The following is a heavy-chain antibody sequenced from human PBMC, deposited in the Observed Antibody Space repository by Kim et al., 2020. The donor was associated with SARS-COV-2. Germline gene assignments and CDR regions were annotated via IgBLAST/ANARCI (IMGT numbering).Heavy chain of an antibody. CDR1: GGTFSSYA. Sequence: SVKVSCKASGGTFSSYAISWVRQAPGQGLEWMGGIIPIFGTANYAQKFQGRVTITADESTSTAYMELSSLRSEDTAVYYCAAYYYDSSGYYYLEPYDYWGQGTLVTVSS. CDR2: IIPIFGTA. V-gene: IGHV1-69*13. CDR3: AAYYYDSSGYYYLEPYDY. D-gene: IGHD3-22*01. J-gene: IGHJ4*02.